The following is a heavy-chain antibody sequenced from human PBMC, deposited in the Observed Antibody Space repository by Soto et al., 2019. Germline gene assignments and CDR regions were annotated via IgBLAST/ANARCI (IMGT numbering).Heavy chain of an antibody. J-gene: IGHJ5*02. CDR2: IYYSGST. Sequence: PSETLSLTCTVSGGSISSSSYYWGWIRQPPGKGLEWIGSIYYSGSTYYNPSLKSRVTISVDTSKNQFSLKLGSVTAADTAVYYCARFRTNWFDPWGQGTLVTVSS. CDR1: GGSISSSSYY. CDR3: ARFRTNWFDP. V-gene: IGHV4-39*01.